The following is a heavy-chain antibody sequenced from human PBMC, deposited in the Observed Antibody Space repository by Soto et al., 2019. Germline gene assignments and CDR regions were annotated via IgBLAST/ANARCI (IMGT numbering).Heavy chain of an antibody. Sequence: QVPLVQSGAEVKKPGASVKVSCKASGYTFTSYGISWVRQAPGQGLEWMGWISAYNGNTNYAQKLQGRVTMTTDTSTSTAYMELRSLRSDDTAVYYCARDRIVATTNNWFDPWGQGTLVTVSS. CDR2: ISAYNGNT. D-gene: IGHD5-12*01. CDR1: GYTFTSYG. J-gene: IGHJ5*02. V-gene: IGHV1-18*01. CDR3: ARDRIVATTNNWFDP.